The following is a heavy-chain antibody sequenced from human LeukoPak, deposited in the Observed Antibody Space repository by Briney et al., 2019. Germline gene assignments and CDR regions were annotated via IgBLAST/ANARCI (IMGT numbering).Heavy chain of an antibody. CDR1: GFTFSSYA. D-gene: IGHD3-9*01. CDR3: AKRDILTGYPAL. J-gene: IGHJ4*02. Sequence: AGGSLRLSCAASGFTFSSYAMSWVRQAPGKGLEWVSAISGSGGSTYYADSVKGRFTISRDNSKNTLYLQMNSLRAEDTAVYYCAKRDILTGYPALWGQGTLVTVSS. V-gene: IGHV3-23*01. CDR2: ISGSGGST.